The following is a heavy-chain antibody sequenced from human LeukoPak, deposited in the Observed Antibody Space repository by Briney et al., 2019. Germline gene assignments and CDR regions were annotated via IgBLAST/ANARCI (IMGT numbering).Heavy chain of an antibody. CDR1: GYTFTSYY. CDR3: GRVYSGGYRLDY. J-gene: IGHJ4*02. CDR2: INPSGFST. V-gene: IGHV1-46*01. D-gene: IGHD1-26*01. Sequence: DSVKVSCKASGYTFTSYYIHWVRQAPGQGLEWMGVINPSGFSTTYAQKFQGRVTMTRDTHTSTVYMQLTSLRSEDTAVYYCGRVYSGGYRLDYWGQGTLVTVSS.